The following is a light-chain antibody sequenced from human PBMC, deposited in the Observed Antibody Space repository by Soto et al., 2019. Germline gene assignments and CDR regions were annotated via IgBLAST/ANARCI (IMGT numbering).Light chain of an antibody. J-gene: IGKJ2*01. CDR1: QSVSSSY. CDR2: GAS. V-gene: IGKV3-20*01. Sequence: EIVLTQSPGTLSLSPGERATLSCRASQSVSSSYLAWYQQKPSQAPRLLIYGASSRATGIPDRFSGSGSGTDFTLTISRLEPEDFAVYYCQHYGSSYTFGQGTKLEIK. CDR3: QHYGSSYT.